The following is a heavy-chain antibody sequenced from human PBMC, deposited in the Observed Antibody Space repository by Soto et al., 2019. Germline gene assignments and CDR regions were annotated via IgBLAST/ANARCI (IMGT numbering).Heavy chain of an antibody. Sequence: ETLSLTCTVSGGSISSYYWSWIRQPPGKGLEWIGYIYYSGSTNYNPSLKSRVTISVDTSKNQFSLKLSSATAADTAVYYCARDRPGGTMVRAVIPSDWYFDLWGRGTLVTVS. CDR2: IYYSGST. CDR3: ARDRPGGTMVRAVIPSDWYFDL. J-gene: IGHJ2*01. V-gene: IGHV4-59*01. D-gene: IGHD3-10*01. CDR1: GGSISSYY.